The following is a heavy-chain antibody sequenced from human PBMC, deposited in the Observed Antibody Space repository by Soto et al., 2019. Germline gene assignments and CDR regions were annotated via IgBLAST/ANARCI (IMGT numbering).Heavy chain of an antibody. Sequence: QVQLVESGGGVVQPGKSLRLSCAASGFIFSNFGMHWVRQAPGKGLEWVALIWYDGSNKYYADSVQGRFTISRDNSKNTVHLQMNSLTGEDTAVYYCARKQAGQLWSAFDGMDVWGQGTTVIVSS. CDR1: GFIFSNFG. J-gene: IGHJ6*02. CDR3: ARKQAGQLWSAFDGMDV. D-gene: IGHD5-18*01. CDR2: IWYDGSNK. V-gene: IGHV3-33*08.